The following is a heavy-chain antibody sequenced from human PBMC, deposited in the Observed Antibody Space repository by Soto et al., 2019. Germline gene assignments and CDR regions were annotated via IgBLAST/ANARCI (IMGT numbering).Heavy chain of an antibody. Sequence: EVQLVESGGGSVQPGGSLKLSCAASGFTFSGSAMHWVRQASGKGLEWVGRIRSKANSYATAYAASVKGRFTISRDDSKNTAYLQMNSLKTEDTAVYYCTKGYGIYYYYYGMDVWGQGTTVTVSS. V-gene: IGHV3-73*02. CDR2: IRSKANSYAT. D-gene: IGHD5-18*01. J-gene: IGHJ6*02. CDR3: TKGYGIYYYYYGMDV. CDR1: GFTFSGSA.